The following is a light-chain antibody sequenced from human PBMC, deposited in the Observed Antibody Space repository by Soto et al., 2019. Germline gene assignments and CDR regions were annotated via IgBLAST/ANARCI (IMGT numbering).Light chain of an antibody. CDR1: QSISFY. CDR3: QQSYSTPVT. CDR2: AAS. Sequence: DIQMTQAPSSLSASVGDRVTITCRASQSISFYLNWYQQKPGTAHKVLIYAASNLQSGVPSRFSGSGSGTDVTLTSSSLQPEDFSTYYCQQSYSTPVTFGQGTRLEI. V-gene: IGKV1-39*01. J-gene: IGKJ5*01.